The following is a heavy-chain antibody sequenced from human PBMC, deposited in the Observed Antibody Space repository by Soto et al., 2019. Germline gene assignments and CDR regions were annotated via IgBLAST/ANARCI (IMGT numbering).Heavy chain of an antibody. CDR2: FIPILGIA. V-gene: IGHV1-69*02. CDR1: GGTFSSYT. CDR3: ASTPITGTLYYYYYYYMDV. Sequence: SVKVSCKASGGTFSSYTISWVRQAPGQGLEWMGRFIPILGIANYAQKFQGRVTITADKSTSTAYMELSSLRSEDTAVYYCASTPITGTLYYYYYYYMDVWGKGTTVTVS. D-gene: IGHD1-7*01. J-gene: IGHJ6*03.